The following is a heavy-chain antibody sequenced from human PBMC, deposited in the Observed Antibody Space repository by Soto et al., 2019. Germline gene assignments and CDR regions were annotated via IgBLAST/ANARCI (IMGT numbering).Heavy chain of an antibody. Sequence: GGSLRLSCAASGFTFSSYGMHWVRQAPGKGLEWVAVISYDGSNKYYADSVKGRFTISRDNSKNTLYLQMNSLRAEDTAVYYCAKERPPVYSSGWYSYDYWGQGTLVTVSS. CDR3: AKERPPVYSSGWYSYDY. V-gene: IGHV3-30*18. D-gene: IGHD6-19*01. CDR1: GFTFSSYG. CDR2: ISYDGSNK. J-gene: IGHJ4*02.